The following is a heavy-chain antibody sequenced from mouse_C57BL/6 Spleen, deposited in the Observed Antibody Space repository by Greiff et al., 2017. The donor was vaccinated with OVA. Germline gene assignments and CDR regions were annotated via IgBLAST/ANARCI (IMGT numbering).Heavy chain of an antibody. CDR2: INPNNGGT. V-gene: IGHV1-26*01. CDR3: ARHDITAVVAFHWYFDV. J-gene: IGHJ1*03. CDR1: GYTFTDYY. D-gene: IGHD1-1*01. Sequence: VQLQQSGPELVKPGASVKISCKASGYTFTDYYMNWVKQSHGQSLEWIGDINPNNGGTSYNQKFKGKATLTVDKSSSTAYMELRSLTSEDSAVYYEARHDITAVVAFHWYFDVWGTGTTVTVSS.